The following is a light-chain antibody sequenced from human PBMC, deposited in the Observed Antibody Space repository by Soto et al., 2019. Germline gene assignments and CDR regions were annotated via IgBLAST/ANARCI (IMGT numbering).Light chain of an antibody. CDR1: QAIYSY. V-gene: IGKV1-9*01. J-gene: IGKJ2*01. Sequence: DIQLTQSPFFLSASVGDRVTISCRASQAIYSYLAWYQQKPGKAPKLLIFGASKLQSGVPSRFSGSGSGTEFTLTISSLQPADFATYYCQQLNSHPRTFGQGTKLEIK. CDR3: QQLNSHPRT. CDR2: GAS.